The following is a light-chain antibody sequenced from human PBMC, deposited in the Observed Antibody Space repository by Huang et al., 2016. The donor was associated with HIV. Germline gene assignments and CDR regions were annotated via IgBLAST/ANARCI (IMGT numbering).Light chain of an antibody. CDR1: QSVSSS. CDR2: GVS. Sequence: EIVMTQSPATLSVSPGERATLSCRASQSVSSSLAWYQQKPGQAPRLLIYGVSTRATGIPARFSGSGSGTEFTRTISSLQSEDFAVYYCQQYDNWPLYTFGQGTKLEIK. V-gene: IGKV3-15*01. J-gene: IGKJ2*01. CDR3: QQYDNWPLYT.